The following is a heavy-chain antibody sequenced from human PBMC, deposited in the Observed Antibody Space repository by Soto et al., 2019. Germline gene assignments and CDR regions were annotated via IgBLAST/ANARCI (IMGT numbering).Heavy chain of an antibody. CDR2: IYYSGST. CDR3: ARFTTVVTPIVDY. D-gene: IGHD4-17*01. CDR1: GGSISSGGYY. V-gene: IGHV4-31*03. J-gene: IGHJ4*02. Sequence: SETLSLTCTVSGGSISSGGYYWSWIRQHPGKGLEWIGYIYYSGSTYYNPSLKSRVTISVDTSKNQFSLKLSSVTAADTAVYYCARFTTVVTPIVDYWGQGTLVTVSS.